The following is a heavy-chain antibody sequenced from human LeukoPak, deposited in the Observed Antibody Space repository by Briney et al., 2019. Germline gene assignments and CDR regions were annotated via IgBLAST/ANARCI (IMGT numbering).Heavy chain of an antibody. D-gene: IGHD3-10*01. CDR3: ARNRYYYGSGSYGVPNWFDP. CDR2: IYYSGTT. Sequence: SETLSLTCTVSGGSMSSYYSNWIRQPPGKGLEWIGYIYYSGTTNYNPSLKSRVSMSVDTSKNQFSLKLSSVTAADTAVYYCARNRYYYGSGSYGVPNWFDPWGQGTLVIVSS. CDR1: GGSMSSYY. J-gene: IGHJ5*02. V-gene: IGHV4-59*08.